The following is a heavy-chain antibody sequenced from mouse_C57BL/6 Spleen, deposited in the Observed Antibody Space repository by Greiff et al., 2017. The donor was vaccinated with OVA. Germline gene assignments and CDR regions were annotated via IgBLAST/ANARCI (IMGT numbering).Heavy chain of an antibody. V-gene: IGHV5-12*01. CDR3: ARQGAYYSNPWYFDV. CDR2: ISNGGGST. D-gene: IGHD2-5*01. CDR1: GFTFSDYY. J-gene: IGHJ1*03. Sequence: EVMLVESGGGLVQPGGSLKLSCAASGFTFSDYYMSWVRQTPEKRLEWVAYISNGGGSTYYPDTVKGRFTISRDNAKNTLYLQMSRLKSEDTAMYYCARQGAYYSNPWYFDVWGTGTTVTVSS.